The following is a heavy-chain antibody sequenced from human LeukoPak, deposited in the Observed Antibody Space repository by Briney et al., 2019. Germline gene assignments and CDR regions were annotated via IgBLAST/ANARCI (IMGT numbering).Heavy chain of an antibody. V-gene: IGHV3-33*01. CDR3: ARGRYYYYDSHDY. CDR2: IWYDGSNK. D-gene: IGHD3-22*01. CDR1: GFTFNSYG. Sequence: PGRSLRLSCAASGFTFNSYGMHWVRQAPGKGLEWVAIIWYDGSNKYYADSVKGRFTISRDNAKNNLYLQMNSLRAEDTAVYYCARGRYYYYDSHDYWGQGTLVTVSS. J-gene: IGHJ4*02.